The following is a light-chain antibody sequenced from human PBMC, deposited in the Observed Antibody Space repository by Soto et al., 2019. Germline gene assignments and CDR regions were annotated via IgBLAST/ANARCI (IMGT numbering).Light chain of an antibody. CDR2: GDN. J-gene: IGLJ2*01. CDR3: QSYDNSLNHVV. CDR1: SSNIGSFYD. V-gene: IGLV1-40*01. Sequence: QSALTQPTSVSGAPGQRVTIPCTGSSSNIGSFYDVHWYQQLPGTVPKLLIYGDNNRPSGVPDRFSASKSGTAASLAITGLQAEDEADYYCQSYDNSLNHVVFGGGTQLTVL.